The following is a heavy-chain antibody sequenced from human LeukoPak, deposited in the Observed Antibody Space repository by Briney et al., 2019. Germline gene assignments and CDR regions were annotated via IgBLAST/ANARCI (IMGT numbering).Heavy chain of an antibody. V-gene: IGHV3-15*01. CDR3: TTWGTSWYNWFDP. Sequence: GWSLRLSCAASGFSFSNAWMSWVRQAPGKGLEWVGRIKSKTDGGTTDYAAPVKGRFTISRDDSKNTLYLQMNSLKTEDTAVYYCTTWGTSWYNWFDPWGQGTLVTVS. J-gene: IGHJ5*02. CDR1: GFSFSNAW. D-gene: IGHD2-2*01. CDR2: IKSKTDGGTT.